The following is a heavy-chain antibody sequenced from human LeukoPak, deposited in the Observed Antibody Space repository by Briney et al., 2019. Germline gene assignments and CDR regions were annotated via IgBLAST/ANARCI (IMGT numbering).Heavy chain of an antibody. V-gene: IGHV3-7*01. D-gene: IGHD6-13*01. J-gene: IGHJ4*02. CDR1: GFTFTSFW. Sequence: GGSLRLSCAASGFTFTSFWMSWVRLAPGKGLEWVANMKQDGSEKNYVDSVKGRFTISRDNAKNSMSLQMNSLRAEDTAVYYCTREGILAGVDYWGQGTLVTVSS. CDR2: MKQDGSEK. CDR3: TREGILAGVDY.